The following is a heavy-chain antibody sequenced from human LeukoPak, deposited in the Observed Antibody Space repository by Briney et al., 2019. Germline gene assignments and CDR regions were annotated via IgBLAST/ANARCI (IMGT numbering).Heavy chain of an antibody. CDR3: ARPVRYSSGWRIDY. V-gene: IGHV4-61*02. CDR1: GGSISSGSYY. J-gene: IGHJ4*02. D-gene: IGHD6-19*01. CDR2: IYTSGST. Sequence: SQTLSLTCTVSGGSISSGSYYWSWIRQPAGKGLEWIGRIYTSGSTNYNPSLKSRVTISVDTSKNQFSLKLSSVTAADTAVYYCARPVRYSSGWRIDYWGQGTLVTVSS.